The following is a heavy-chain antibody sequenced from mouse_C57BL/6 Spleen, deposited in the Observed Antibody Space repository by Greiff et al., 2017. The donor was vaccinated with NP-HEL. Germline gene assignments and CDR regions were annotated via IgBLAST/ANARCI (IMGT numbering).Heavy chain of an antibody. V-gene: IGHV1-9*01. D-gene: IGHD2-3*01. Sequence: VQLQQSGSSLLKPGASVKLSCKATGYTFTGYWIEWVKQRPGHGLEWLGELLPGSGSTNYNEKFKGKATFTADTSSNTAYMQLSSLTTEDSAIYCCARGSYDGYFDYWGQGTTLTVSS. J-gene: IGHJ2*01. CDR2: LLPGSGST. CDR1: GYTFTGYW. CDR3: ARGSYDGYFDY.